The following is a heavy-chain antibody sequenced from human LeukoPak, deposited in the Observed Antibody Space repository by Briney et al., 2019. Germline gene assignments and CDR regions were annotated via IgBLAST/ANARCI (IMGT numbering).Heavy chain of an antibody. J-gene: IGHJ4*02. V-gene: IGHV3-33*06. D-gene: IGHD1-26*01. Sequence: GGSLRLSCAASGFTLSSQGMDWVRQSPGKGLEWVAVIWYDGSNKYYADSVKGRFTISRDNSKNTLYLQMISLRAEDTAIYYCAKNSSAYSGSYYDYWGQGTLVTVSS. CDR2: IWYDGSNK. CDR3: AKNSSAYSGSYYDY. CDR1: GFTLSSQG.